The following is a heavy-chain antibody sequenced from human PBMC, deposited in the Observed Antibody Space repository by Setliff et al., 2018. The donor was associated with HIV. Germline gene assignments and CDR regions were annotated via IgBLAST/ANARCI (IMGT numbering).Heavy chain of an antibody. Sequence: ASVKVSCKASGYSFINYGISWVRQAPGQGPEWMGWISPYTGNTDYAPRLLGRVTMTTATSTSTAYLELRSLTSDDTAVYYCARARLQGIVTAVGPRDNCLDPWGQGTRVTVS. CDR1: GYSFINYG. CDR3: ARARLQGIVTAVGPRDNCLDP. V-gene: IGHV1-18*01. CDR2: ISPYTGNT. J-gene: IGHJ5*02. D-gene: IGHD1-26*01.